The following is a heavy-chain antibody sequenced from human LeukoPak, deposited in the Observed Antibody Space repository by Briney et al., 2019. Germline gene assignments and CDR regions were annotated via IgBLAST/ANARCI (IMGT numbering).Heavy chain of an antibody. CDR1: GGSISSGGYY. CDR3: ARGPLVVPAN. Sequence: TLSLTCTVSGGSISSGGYYWSWIRQPPGKGLEWIGYIYHSGSTYYNPSLKSRVTISVDRSKNQFSLKLSSVTAADTAVYYCARGPLVVPANWGQGTLVTVSS. J-gene: IGHJ4*02. CDR2: IYHSGST. D-gene: IGHD2-2*01. V-gene: IGHV4-30-2*01.